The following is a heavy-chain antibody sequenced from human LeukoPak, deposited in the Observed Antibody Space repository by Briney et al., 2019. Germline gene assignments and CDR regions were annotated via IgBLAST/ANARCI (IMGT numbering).Heavy chain of an antibody. D-gene: IGHD3-10*01. CDR2: IYYSGST. CDR1: GGSISSHY. CDR3: ARMWYYGSGSYIHAFDI. Sequence: PSETLSLTCTVSGGSISSHYWSWLRQPPGKGLEWIGYIYYSGSTNYYPSLKSRVTISVDTSKNQFSLKLSSVTAADTAVYYCARMWYYGSGSYIHAFDIWGQGTMVTVSS. V-gene: IGHV4-59*08. J-gene: IGHJ3*02.